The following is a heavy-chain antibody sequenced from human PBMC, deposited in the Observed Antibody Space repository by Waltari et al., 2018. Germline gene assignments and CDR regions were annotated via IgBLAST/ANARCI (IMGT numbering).Heavy chain of an antibody. CDR2: ISVRSIYI. Sequence: EVQLVESGGGLAKPGGSLRLSCAASGFTFSSYSMNWVRQAPGKGLGWVSFISVRSIYIYYADPLKCRFTISRDNAKNSLYLQMNSLRADDTAVYYCARDEDGDYETGVFAYWGQGTLVTVSS. CDR1: GFTFSSYS. V-gene: IGHV3-21*01. CDR3: ARDEDGDYETGVFAY. J-gene: IGHJ4*02. D-gene: IGHD4-17*01.